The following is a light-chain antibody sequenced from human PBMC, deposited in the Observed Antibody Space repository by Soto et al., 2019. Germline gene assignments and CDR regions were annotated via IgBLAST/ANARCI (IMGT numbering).Light chain of an antibody. CDR1: GSDVGGYNY. CDR2: EVS. V-gene: IGLV2-14*01. Sequence: LTQPASVSGSPGQSITISCTGTGSDVGGYNYVSWYQQHPGKAPKLMIYEVSNRPSGVSNRFSGSKSGNTASLTISGLQTEDEADYYCTSYTSSSTYVFGTGTKVTVL. J-gene: IGLJ1*01. CDR3: TSYTSSSTYV.